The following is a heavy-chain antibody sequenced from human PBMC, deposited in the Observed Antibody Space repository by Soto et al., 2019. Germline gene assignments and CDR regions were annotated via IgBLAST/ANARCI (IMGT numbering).Heavy chain of an antibody. CDR2: VNPNSGGT. D-gene: IGHD6-6*01. CDR3: ASSIAARRTVEY. CDR1: GYTFTAYY. V-gene: IGHV1-2*02. J-gene: IGHJ4*01. Sequence: ASVKVSCKVSGYTFTAYYMHWVRQAPGQGLEWMGWVNPNSGGTNYAQKFQGRVTMTRDTSITTAYMELSRLRSDDTAVYYCASSIAARRTVEYWGLGTLVTVSS.